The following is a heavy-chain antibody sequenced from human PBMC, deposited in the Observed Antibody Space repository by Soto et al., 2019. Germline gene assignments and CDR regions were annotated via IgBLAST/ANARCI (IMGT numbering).Heavy chain of an antibody. V-gene: IGHV4-34*01. Sequence: QVQLQQWCAGLLNPSETLSLTCAVYGGSFSGYYWSWIRQPPGKGLEWIGEINHSGSTNYNPSLKSRVTISVDTSKNQFSLKLSSVTAADTAVYYCARARGYTVRNAFDIWGQGTMVTVSS. D-gene: IGHD2-2*02. J-gene: IGHJ3*02. CDR2: INHSGST. CDR1: GGSFSGYY. CDR3: ARARGYTVRNAFDI.